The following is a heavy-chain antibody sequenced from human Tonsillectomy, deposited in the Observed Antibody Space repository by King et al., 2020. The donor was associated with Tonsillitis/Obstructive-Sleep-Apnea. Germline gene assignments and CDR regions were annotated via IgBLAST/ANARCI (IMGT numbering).Heavy chain of an antibody. V-gene: IGHV4-59*01. CDR1: GGSISSYY. J-gene: IGHJ4*02. Sequence: QLQESGPGLVKPSETLSLTCTVSGGSISSYYWSWIRQPPGKGLEWIGYIHYRGSTNYNPSLESRVTISLDTSKNQFSLKLSSVTAADTALYYCAKLKEDGYKASFDYWGQGTLVTVSS. CDR2: IHYRGST. D-gene: IGHD5-24*01. CDR3: AKLKEDGYKASFDY.